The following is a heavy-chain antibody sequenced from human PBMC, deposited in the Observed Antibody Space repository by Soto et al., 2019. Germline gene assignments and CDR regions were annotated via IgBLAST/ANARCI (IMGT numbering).Heavy chain of an antibody. Sequence: GESLKISCKGSGFSFSSYWIGWVRQMPGKGLEWMGIIYPSDSDTRYSPSFQGQVTISADKSINTAYLQWSSLKASDTAMYYCARRSGDYVIADYYGMDVWGQGTTVTVSS. J-gene: IGHJ6*02. CDR2: IYPSDSDT. CDR1: GFSFSSYW. V-gene: IGHV5-51*01. CDR3: ARRSGDYVIADYYGMDV. D-gene: IGHD4-17*01.